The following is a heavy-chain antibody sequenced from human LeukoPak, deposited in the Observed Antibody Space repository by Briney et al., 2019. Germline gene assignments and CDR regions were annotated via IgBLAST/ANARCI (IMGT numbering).Heavy chain of an antibody. CDR2: TYYRSKWYN. Sequence: SQTLSLTCVISGDSVSSNSAAWNWIRQSPSRGFEWLGRTYYRSKWYNDYAVSVKSRITINPDTSKNQFSLQLNSVTPEDTAVYFCARGDSRGYNYFDYWGQGALVTVSS. D-gene: IGHD3-22*01. J-gene: IGHJ4*02. CDR1: GDSVSSNSAA. CDR3: ARGDSRGYNYFDY. V-gene: IGHV6-1*01.